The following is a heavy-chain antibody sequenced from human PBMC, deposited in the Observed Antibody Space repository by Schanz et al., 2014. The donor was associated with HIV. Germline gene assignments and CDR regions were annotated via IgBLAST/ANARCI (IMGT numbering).Heavy chain of an antibody. V-gene: IGHV4-4*07. CDR1: GGSISNLY. CDR3: ARDSGKWQYYYYYYGMDV. Sequence: QVQLQESGPGLVKPSETLSLTCSVSGGSISNLYWSWIRQPAGKGLEWIGRIYSDGGANYNPSLKRGVTMSVHTSKNLFSLQVRSVTAADTAVYYCARDSGKWQYYYYYYGMDVWGQGTTVTVSS. CDR2: IYSDGGA. D-gene: IGHD5-12*01. J-gene: IGHJ6*02.